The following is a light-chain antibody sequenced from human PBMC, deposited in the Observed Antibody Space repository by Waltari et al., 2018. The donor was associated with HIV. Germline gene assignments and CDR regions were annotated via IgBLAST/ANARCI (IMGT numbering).Light chain of an antibody. CDR3: QQSETYPIT. Sequence: DIQLTQSPSFLSASVGDRVTITCRANVAIRNYLVWYQQKPGTAPKLLIYGASTLQRGVPSSFSGSGSGTDFILTISSLQPEEFATYYCQQSETYPITFGQGTRLDSK. V-gene: IGKV1-9*01. J-gene: IGKJ5*01. CDR2: GAS. CDR1: VAIRNY.